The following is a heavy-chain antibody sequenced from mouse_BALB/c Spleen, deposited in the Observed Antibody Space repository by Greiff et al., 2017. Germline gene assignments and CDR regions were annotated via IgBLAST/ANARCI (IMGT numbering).Heavy chain of an antibody. Sequence: EVKLMESGGGLVKPGGSLKLSCAASGFTFSSYAMSWVRQSPEKRLEWVAEISSGGSYTYYPDTVTGRFTISRDNAKNTLYLEMSSLRSEDTAMYYCARDDPTRGTWFAYWGQGTLVTVSA. D-gene: IGHD2-10*01. CDR1: GFTFSSYA. CDR2: ISSGGSYT. V-gene: IGHV5-9-4*01. J-gene: IGHJ3*01. CDR3: ARDDPTRGTWFAY.